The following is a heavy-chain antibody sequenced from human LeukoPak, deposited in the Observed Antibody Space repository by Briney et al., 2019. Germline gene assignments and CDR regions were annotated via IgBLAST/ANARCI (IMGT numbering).Heavy chain of an antibody. D-gene: IGHD6-19*01. CDR3: ARGERWLGIDY. CDR1: GGSISSYY. V-gene: IGHV4-59*01. J-gene: IGHJ4*02. Sequence: SETLSLTCTVSGGSISSYYWSWIRQPPGKGLEWIGYIYYSGSTNYNPSLKSRVTISVDTSKNQFSLKLSSVTAADTAVYYCARGERWLGIDYWGQGTLVTVSS. CDR2: IYYSGST.